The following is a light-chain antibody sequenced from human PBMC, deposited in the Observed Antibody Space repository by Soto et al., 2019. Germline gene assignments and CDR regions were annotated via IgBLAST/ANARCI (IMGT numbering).Light chain of an antibody. V-gene: IGKV3-11*01. Sequence: EIVLTQSPATLSLSPGERATLSCRASQSVSSYLALYQQKPGQAPRLLIYDPSNRATGIPARFSGSGSGTACTLTISSLEPEDFAVYYCQQRSNWPPGLTFGGGTKVVIK. CDR3: QQRSNWPPGLT. J-gene: IGKJ4*01. CDR2: DPS. CDR1: QSVSSY.